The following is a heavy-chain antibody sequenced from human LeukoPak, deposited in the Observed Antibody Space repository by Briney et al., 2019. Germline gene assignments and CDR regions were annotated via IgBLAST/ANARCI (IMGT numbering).Heavy chain of an antibody. Sequence: PSETLCLTCVVSGGSISSCSYYWGWLRQPAGQGLEWIGRIYTSGSTYYNPSLKSLVTISVNMTKNLFSLKMSSVTDATAAVYFCARDHGITQAFDIWGQGKMVTVSP. CDR2: IYTSGST. J-gene: IGHJ3*02. CDR1: GGSISSCSYY. V-gene: IGHV4-61*02. CDR3: ARDHGITQAFDI. D-gene: IGHD1-20*01.